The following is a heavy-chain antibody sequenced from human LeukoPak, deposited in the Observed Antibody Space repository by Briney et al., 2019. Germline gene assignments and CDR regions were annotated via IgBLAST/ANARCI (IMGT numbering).Heavy chain of an antibody. CDR2: IYYSGST. Sequence: SETLSLTCTASGGSISSYYWSWIRQPPGKGLEWIGYIYYSGSTNYNPSLKSRVTISVDASKNQFSLKVSSVTAADTAVYYCARDSGPRFDYWGQGTLVTVSS. CDR3: ARDSGPRFDY. J-gene: IGHJ4*02. D-gene: IGHD6-19*01. V-gene: IGHV4-59*01. CDR1: GGSISSYY.